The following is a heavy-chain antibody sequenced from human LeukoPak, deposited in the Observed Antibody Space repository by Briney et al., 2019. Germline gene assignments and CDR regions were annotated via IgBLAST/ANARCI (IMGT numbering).Heavy chain of an antibody. CDR2: IYSGGST. CDR1: GFTVSSNF. V-gene: IGHV3-53*01. D-gene: IGHD3-3*01. J-gene: IGHJ4*02. CDR3: GRGHVTIDTGY. Sequence: PGGSLRLSCAASGFTVSSNFMSWVRQAPGKGLEWVSVIYSGGSTYYADAVKGRFTISRDNAQNSLYLQMNSLRAEDTAVYYLGRGHVTIDTGYWGQGTLVTGSS.